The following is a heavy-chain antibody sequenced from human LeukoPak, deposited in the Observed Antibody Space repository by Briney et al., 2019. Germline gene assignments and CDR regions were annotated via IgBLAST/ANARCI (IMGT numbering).Heavy chain of an antibody. V-gene: IGHV4-59*01. CDR2: IYYSGST. Sequence: PSETLSLTCTVSGGSISSYYWSWIRQPPGKGLEWIGYIYYSGSTNYNPSLKSRVTISVDTSKNQFSLKLSSVTAADTAVYYCARVLRGWSNYYYYYMDVWGKGTTVTVSS. D-gene: IGHD6-19*01. J-gene: IGHJ6*03. CDR3: ARVLRGWSNYYYYYMDV. CDR1: GGSISSYY.